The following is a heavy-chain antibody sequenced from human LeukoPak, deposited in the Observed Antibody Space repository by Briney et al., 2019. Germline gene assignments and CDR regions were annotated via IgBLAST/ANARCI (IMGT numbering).Heavy chain of an antibody. CDR1: GGSLSSGDYS. CDR2: IYHSGST. D-gene: IGHD6-19*01. CDR3: ARVGIAVAED. J-gene: IGHJ4*02. V-gene: IGHV4-30-2*01. Sequence: PSQTLSLTCTVSGGSLSSGDYSWSWIRQPPGKGLEWIGYIYHSGSTYYNPSLKSRVTISVDTSKNQFSLKLSSVTAADTAVYYCARVGIAVAEDWGQGTLVTVSS.